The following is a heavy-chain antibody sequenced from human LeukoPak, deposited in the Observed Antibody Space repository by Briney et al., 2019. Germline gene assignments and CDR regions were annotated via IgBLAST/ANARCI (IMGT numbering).Heavy chain of an antibody. Sequence: GGSLRLSCAASGFTFSSYAMSWVRQAPGKGLEWVAVISYDGSNKYYADSVKGRFTISRDNSKNTLYLQMNSLRAEDTAVYYCAKDRFRKWEPWTFDIWGQGTMVTVSS. CDR3: AKDRFRKWEPWTFDI. J-gene: IGHJ3*02. D-gene: IGHD1-26*01. CDR2: ISYDGSNK. CDR1: GFTFSSYA. V-gene: IGHV3-30*18.